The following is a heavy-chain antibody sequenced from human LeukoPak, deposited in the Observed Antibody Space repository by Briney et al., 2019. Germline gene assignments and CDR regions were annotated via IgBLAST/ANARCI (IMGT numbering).Heavy chain of an antibody. J-gene: IGHJ5*02. V-gene: IGHV4-31*03. CDR3: ARGRRSALTYYDFWSGYPNWFDP. D-gene: IGHD3-3*01. Sequence: SETLSLTCTVSGGSISSGGYYWSWIRQHPGKGLEWIGYIYYSGSTYYNPSLKSRVTISVDTSKNRFSLKLSSVTAADTAVYYCARGRRSALTYYDFWSGYPNWFDPWGQGTLVTVSS. CDR2: IYYSGST. CDR1: GGSISSGGYY.